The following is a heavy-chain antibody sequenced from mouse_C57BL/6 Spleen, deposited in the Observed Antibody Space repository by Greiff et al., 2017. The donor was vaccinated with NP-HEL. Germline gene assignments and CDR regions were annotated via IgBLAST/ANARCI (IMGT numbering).Heavy chain of an antibody. V-gene: IGHV1-54*01. CDR2: INPGSGGT. CDR3: ARADGYYPMDD. J-gene: IGHJ4*01. Sequence: VQLQESGAELVRPGTSVKVSCKASGYAFTNYLIEWVKQRPGQGLEWIGVINPGSGGTNYNEKFKGKATLTADKSSSTAYMQLSSLTSEDSAVYFCARADGYYPMDDWGQGTSVTVSS. CDR1: GYAFTNYL. D-gene: IGHD2-3*01.